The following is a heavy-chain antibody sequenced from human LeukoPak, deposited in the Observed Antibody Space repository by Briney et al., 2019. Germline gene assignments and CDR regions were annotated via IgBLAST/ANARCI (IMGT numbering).Heavy chain of an antibody. CDR3: ANYDSSGYEYYFDY. J-gene: IGHJ4*02. CDR1: GFTFSNYE. D-gene: IGHD3-22*01. CDR2: ISGSGGST. Sequence: GGSLRLSCAASGFTFSNYEMNWVRQAPGKGLEWVSAISGSGGSTYYADSVKGRFTISRDNSKNTLYLQMNGLRAEDTAVYYCANYDSSGYEYYFDYWGQGTLVTVSS. V-gene: IGHV3-23*01.